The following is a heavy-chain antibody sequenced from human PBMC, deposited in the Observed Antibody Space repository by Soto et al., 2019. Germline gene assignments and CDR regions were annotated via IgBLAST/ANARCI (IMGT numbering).Heavy chain of an antibody. D-gene: IGHD6-19*01. V-gene: IGHV5-51*01. CDR1: GYSFTSYW. Sequence: GESLKISCKGSGYSFTSYWIGWVRQMPGKGLEWMGIIYPGDSDTRYSPSFRGQVTISADKSISTAYLQWSSLKASDTAMYYCARTLIAVAGTGNYYYGMAVWGQGTTVTVSS. CDR3: ARTLIAVAGTGNYYYGMAV. J-gene: IGHJ6*02. CDR2: IYPGDSDT.